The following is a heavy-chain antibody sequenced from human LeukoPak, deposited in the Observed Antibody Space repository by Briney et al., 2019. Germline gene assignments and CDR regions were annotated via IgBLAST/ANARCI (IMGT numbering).Heavy chain of an antibody. CDR2: ISWNSGSI. D-gene: IGHD3-22*01. Sequence: PGRSLRLSCAASGFTFDDYAMHWVRQAPGKGLEWVSGISWNSGSIGYADSVKGRFTISRDNAKNSLYLQMNSLRAEDTALYYCAKGSHYYDSSGYPLNYWGQGTLVTVSS. J-gene: IGHJ4*02. CDR1: GFTFDDYA. V-gene: IGHV3-9*01. CDR3: AKGSHYYDSSGYPLNY.